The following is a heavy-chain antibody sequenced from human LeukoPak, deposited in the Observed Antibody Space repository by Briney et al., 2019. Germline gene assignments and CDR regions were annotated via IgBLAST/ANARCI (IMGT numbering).Heavy chain of an antibody. Sequence: QPGGSLRLSCAASGFTFSTYEMNWVRQAPGKGLEWVSYISPNGRSTNYADSVKGRFTISRDNAKNSLYLQMNSLRAEDTAIYYCTREGDNSTPDYWGQGTLVTVSS. CDR3: TREGDNSTPDY. D-gene: IGHD2/OR15-2a*01. V-gene: IGHV3-48*03. J-gene: IGHJ4*02. CDR1: GFTFSTYE. CDR2: ISPNGRST.